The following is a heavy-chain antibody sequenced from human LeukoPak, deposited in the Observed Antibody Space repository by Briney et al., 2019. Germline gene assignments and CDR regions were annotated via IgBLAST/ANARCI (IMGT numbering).Heavy chain of an antibody. V-gene: IGHV3-7*01. CDR3: ARVLFSEGIDY. J-gene: IGHJ4*02. CDR2: IKQDGSDK. CDR1: GFTFSTYW. D-gene: IGHD3-10*02. Sequence: QPGGSLRLSCAASGFTFSTYWMSCVRQAPGKGLEWVANIKQDGSDKYYVDSVKGRFTISRDNAKNSLYLQMNSLRAEDTAVYYCARVLFSEGIDYWGQGTLVTVSS.